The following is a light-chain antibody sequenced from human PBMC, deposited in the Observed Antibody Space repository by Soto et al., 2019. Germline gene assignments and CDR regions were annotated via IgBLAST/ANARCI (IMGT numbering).Light chain of an antibody. Sequence: NFMLTQPHSVSESPGKTVTISCTRSSGSVASNHVQWYQQRPGSASTTLIYENNQRPSGVPDRFSGSVDSSSNSASLTISGLKTEDEANYYCQSYDSNNVVFGGGTKLTVL. CDR2: ENN. V-gene: IGLV6-57*04. CDR3: QSYDSNNVV. CDR1: SGSVASNH. J-gene: IGLJ3*02.